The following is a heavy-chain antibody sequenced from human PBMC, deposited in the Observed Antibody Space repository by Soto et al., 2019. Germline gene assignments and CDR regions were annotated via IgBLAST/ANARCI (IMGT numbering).Heavy chain of an antibody. Sequence: ASVKVSCKASGYTFGNNDISWVRQATGQGLEWMGWMNPNSGNTGYAQKFQGRVSMTRNTSITTAYLELSSLRSDDTAIYYCARMATSGTLNWFDPWGQGTLVTVSS. V-gene: IGHV1-8*01. CDR2: MNPNSGNT. CDR1: GYTFGNND. CDR3: ARMATSGTLNWFDP. J-gene: IGHJ5*02.